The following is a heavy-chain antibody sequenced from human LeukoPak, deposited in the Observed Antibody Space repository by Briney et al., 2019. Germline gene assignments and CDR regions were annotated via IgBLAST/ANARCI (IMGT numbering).Heavy chain of an antibody. Sequence: SETLSLTCTVSGGSISSYYWSWIRQPPGKGLEWIGYIYYSGSTNYNPSLKSRVTISVDTSKNQFSLKLSSVTAADTAVYYCARGGYSSSWYVLYYFDYWGQGTLVTVSS. CDR3: ARGGYSSSWYVLYYFDY. CDR1: GGSISSYY. V-gene: IGHV4-59*12. D-gene: IGHD6-13*01. CDR2: IYYSGST. J-gene: IGHJ4*02.